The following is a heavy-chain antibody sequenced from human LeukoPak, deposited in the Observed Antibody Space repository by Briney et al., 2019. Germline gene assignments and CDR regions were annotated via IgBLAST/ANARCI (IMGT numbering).Heavy chain of an antibody. Sequence: GGSLRLSCAASGFTFSSYGMHWVRQAPGKGLEWVAFIRYDGSNKYYADSVKGRFTISRDNAENSLYLQMNSLRVEDTAVYYCARGPHLALDTDDAFDIWGQGTMVTVSS. D-gene: IGHD5-18*01. J-gene: IGHJ3*02. CDR2: IRYDGSNK. V-gene: IGHV3-30*02. CDR3: ARGPHLALDTDDAFDI. CDR1: GFTFSSYG.